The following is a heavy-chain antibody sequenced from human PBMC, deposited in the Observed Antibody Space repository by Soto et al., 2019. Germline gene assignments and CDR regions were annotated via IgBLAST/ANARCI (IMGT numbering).Heavy chain of an antibody. CDR2: IYHSGST. V-gene: IGHV4-30-2*01. CDR3: ARGTTAYLFAP. D-gene: IGHD1-7*01. Sequence: SQPISLSCAVSGGYISNGGCSRSLNRQPPGKGLEWIGNIYHSGSTYYSPSLKSRVTILLDRSMNQFFLKLSSVTDADTAIYYCARGTTAYLFAPWGQGALVTVSS. J-gene: IGHJ5*02. CDR1: GGYISNGGCS.